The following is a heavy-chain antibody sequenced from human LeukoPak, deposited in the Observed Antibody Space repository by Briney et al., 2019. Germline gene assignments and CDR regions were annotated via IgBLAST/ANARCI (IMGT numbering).Heavy chain of an antibody. Sequence: PMASVNVSCKASGYTFTRYDFNWVRQAPGHGLEWLGWMNPNNGNTGYAQNFQGRVTMTRSTSIDTAYMELNTLTSDDTAAYYCARGFYYYGLDDWGQGTTVTVSS. CDR1: GYTFTRYD. J-gene: IGHJ6*02. V-gene: IGHV1-8*01. CDR2: MNPNNGNT. CDR3: ARGFYYYGLDD.